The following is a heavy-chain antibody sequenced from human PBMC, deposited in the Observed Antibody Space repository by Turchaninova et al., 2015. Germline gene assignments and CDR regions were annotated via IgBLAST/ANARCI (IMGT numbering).Heavy chain of an antibody. CDR3: ARGGDESSGYYPAPSDH. Sequence: VQLVQSGGGLVKSGGSLCTTGFASCVPLNSEIRNRVRPAPGKGLELVSPTSSSSSDKYYADSVRGRFTISRDNAKNSLYLQMNSLRAEDTAVYYCARGGDESSGYYPAPSDHWGQGTLVTVSS. J-gene: IGHJ4*02. D-gene: IGHD3-22*01. CDR1: CVPLNSEI. V-gene: IGHV3-21*01. CDR2: TSSSSSDK.